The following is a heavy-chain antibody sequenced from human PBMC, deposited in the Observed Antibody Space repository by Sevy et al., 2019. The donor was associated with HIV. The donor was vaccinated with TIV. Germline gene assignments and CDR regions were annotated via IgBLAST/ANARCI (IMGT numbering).Heavy chain of an antibody. Sequence: GGSLRLSCAASGFTFSNYAMNWVRQAPGKGLEWVSGISGSGGSGTKTNYADSVKGRFTISRDDSKNSLFLQLNSLRAEVTAIYYCARKYDSSGYFDYWGQGTLVTVSS. D-gene: IGHD3-22*01. J-gene: IGHJ4*02. CDR1: GFTFSNYA. CDR3: ARKYDSSGYFDY. CDR2: ISGSGGSGTKT. V-gene: IGHV3-23*01.